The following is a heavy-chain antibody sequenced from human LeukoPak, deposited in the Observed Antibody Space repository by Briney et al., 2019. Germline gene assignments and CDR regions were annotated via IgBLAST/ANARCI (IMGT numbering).Heavy chain of an antibody. CDR1: GGSFSGYY. CDR3: ARGREDGYNYDYYYYMDV. D-gene: IGHD5-24*01. CDR2: INHSGST. Sequence: SETLSLTCAVYGGSFSGYYWSSIRQPPGKRLEWIGEINHSGSTNYNPSLKSRVTISVATSKNHFSLKLNSVTAADTAVYYCARGREDGYNYDYYYYMDVWGKGTTVTISS. J-gene: IGHJ6*03. V-gene: IGHV4-34*01.